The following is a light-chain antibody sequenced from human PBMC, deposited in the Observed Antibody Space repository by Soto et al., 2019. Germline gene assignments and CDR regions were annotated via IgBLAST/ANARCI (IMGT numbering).Light chain of an antibody. V-gene: IGKV1-12*01. J-gene: IGKJ5*01. CDR2: TAS. CDR1: QGVSTW. CDR3: QQAASFPIT. Sequence: DIQMTQSPSSVSASVGDRVTITCRASQGVSTWLAWYQQKPGKAPNLLIYTASSLHSGVPSRFSGSGSGTDFTLTINGLQPEDFATYYCQQAASFPITFGQGTRREIK.